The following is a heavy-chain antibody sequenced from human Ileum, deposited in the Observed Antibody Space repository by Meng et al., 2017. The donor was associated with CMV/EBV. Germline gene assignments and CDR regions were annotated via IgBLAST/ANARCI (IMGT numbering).Heavy chain of an antibody. D-gene: IGHD6-19*01. CDR2: INPNSGGT. CDR3: ARAGIAVAGTRYFQH. Sequence: ASVKVSCKASGYTFTGYYMHWVRQAPGQGLEWMGWINPNSGGTNYAQKFQGRVTMTRDTSISTAYMELSRLRSDDTAVYYCARAGIAVAGTRYFQHWGQGTLVTVSS. V-gene: IGHV1-2*02. CDR1: GYTFTGYY. J-gene: IGHJ1*01.